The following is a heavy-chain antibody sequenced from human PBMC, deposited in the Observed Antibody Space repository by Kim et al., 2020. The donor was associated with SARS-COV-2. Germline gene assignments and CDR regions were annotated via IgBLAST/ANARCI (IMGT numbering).Heavy chain of an antibody. Sequence: IYYEDSVRGRFTISRDNDKHSLYLQMNSLRAEDTAVYYCARGPNYSPFDYWGQGTLVTVSS. CDR3: ARGPNYSPFDY. CDR2: I. J-gene: IGHJ4*02. V-gene: IGHV3-48*03. D-gene: IGHD4-4*01.